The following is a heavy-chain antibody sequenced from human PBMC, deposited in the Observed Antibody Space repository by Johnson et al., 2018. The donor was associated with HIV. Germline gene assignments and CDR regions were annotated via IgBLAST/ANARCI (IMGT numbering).Heavy chain of an antibody. CDR2: LSGSDGST. Sequence: VQLVESGGGLVQPGGSLRLSCAASGFTFSSYAMSWVRQAPGKGLEWVSALSGSDGSTYHAEPVKGRFTISRDNYKNTLYLQMGSPRAEDMAVYFCASISLGAFDIWGQGTLVTVSS. D-gene: IGHD2-21*01. CDR1: GFTFSSYA. V-gene: IGHV3-23*04. J-gene: IGHJ3*02. CDR3: ASISLGAFDI.